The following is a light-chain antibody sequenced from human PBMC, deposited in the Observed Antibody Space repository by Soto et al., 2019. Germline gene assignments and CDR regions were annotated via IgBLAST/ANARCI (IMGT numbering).Light chain of an antibody. CDR3: TSYTSSSSAV. CDR1: SSDVGRYNY. Sequence: QSALTQPASVSWSPGQSITISCTGTSSDVGRYNYVSWYQQHPGKAPKLMIYEVSNRPSGVSNRFSGSKSGNTASLTISGLQAEDEADYYCTSYTSSSSAVFGGGTKVTVL. J-gene: IGLJ3*02. CDR2: EVS. V-gene: IGLV2-14*01.